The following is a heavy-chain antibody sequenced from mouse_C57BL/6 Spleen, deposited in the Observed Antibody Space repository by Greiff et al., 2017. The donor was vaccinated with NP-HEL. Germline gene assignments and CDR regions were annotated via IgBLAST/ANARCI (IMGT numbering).Heavy chain of an antibody. CDR1: GYTFTSYW. J-gene: IGHJ2*01. D-gene: IGHD1-1*02. V-gene: IGHV1-53*01. CDR2: INPSNGGT. CDR3: ARSLWSHGGYYFDY. Sequence: QVQLQQSGTELVKPGASVKLSCKASGYTFTSYWMHWVKQRPGQGLEWIGNINPSNGGTNYNEKFKSKATLTVDKSSSTAYMQLSSLTSEDSAVYYCARSLWSHGGYYFDYWGQGTTLTVSS.